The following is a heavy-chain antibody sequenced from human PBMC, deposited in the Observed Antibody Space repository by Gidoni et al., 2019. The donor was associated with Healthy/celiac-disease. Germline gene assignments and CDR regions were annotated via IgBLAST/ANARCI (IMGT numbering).Heavy chain of an antibody. Sequence: QVQLVQSGAEVKKPGASVKVSCKAPGYTFTSYAMHWVRQAPGQRLEWMGWINAGNGNTKYSQKFQGRVTITRDTSSSTAYMELSSLRSEDTAVYYCARDSIAVAAGACHNWFDPWGQGTLVTVSS. CDR1: GYTFTSYA. J-gene: IGHJ5*02. D-gene: IGHD6-19*01. CDR2: INAGNGNT. CDR3: ARDSIAVAAGACHNWFDP. V-gene: IGHV1-3*01.